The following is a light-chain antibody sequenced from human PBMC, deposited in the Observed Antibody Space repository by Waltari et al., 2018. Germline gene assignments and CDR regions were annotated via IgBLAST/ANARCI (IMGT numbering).Light chain of an antibody. CDR2: DVS. Sequence: HSALTQPASVSGSPAQSLTISCTGTTSDVGGYNYVSWYQQHPGKAPKLMLVDVSYRPSGVFCRCAGSKAGTTASLTISGLEAEDEADYYCSSYISSDTLELFGGGTSLTVL. V-gene: IGLV2-14*03. CDR1: TSDVGGYNY. CDR3: SSYISSDTLEL. J-gene: IGLJ2*01.